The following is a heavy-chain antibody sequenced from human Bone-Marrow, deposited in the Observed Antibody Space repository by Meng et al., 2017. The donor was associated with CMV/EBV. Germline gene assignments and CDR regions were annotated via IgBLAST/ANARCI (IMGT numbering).Heavy chain of an antibody. CDR2: IRWNGDTT. V-gene: IGHV3-20*04. CDR3: ARAVGPTIVDALYI. D-gene: IGHD1-26*01. CDR1: GFTFDDYG. J-gene: IGHJ3*02. Sequence: GESLKISCAASGFTFDDYGMTWVRQAPGKGLEWVSGIRWNGDTTAYRDSVKGRFTISRDDAKNSLYLQMNSLRAEDTALYYCARAVGPTIVDALYIWGQGTLVTVSS.